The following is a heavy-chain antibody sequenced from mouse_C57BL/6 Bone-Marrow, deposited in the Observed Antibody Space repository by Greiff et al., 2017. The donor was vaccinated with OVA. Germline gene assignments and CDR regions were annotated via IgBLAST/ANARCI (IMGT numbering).Heavy chain of an antibody. CDR2: ISSGGSYT. D-gene: IGHD2-4*01. V-gene: IGHV5-6*01. CDR3: ARHYYDYLDY. CDR1: GFTFSSYG. Sequence: EVNVVESGGDLVKPGGSLKLSCAASGFTFSSYGMSWVRQTPDKRLEWVATISSGGSYTYYPDSVKGRFTISRDNAKNTLYLQMSSLKSEDTAMYYCARHYYDYLDYWGQGTTLTVSS. J-gene: IGHJ2*01.